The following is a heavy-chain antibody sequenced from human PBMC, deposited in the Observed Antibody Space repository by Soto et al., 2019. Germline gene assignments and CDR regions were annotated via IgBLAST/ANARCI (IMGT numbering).Heavy chain of an antibody. V-gene: IGHV3-11*01. CDR2: ISRDGNAI. J-gene: IGHJ5*02. CDR3: ARGAEMSSLTKWFDP. CDR1: GFIFSDYY. Sequence: LSCAASGFIFSDYYMSWIRQAPGKGLEWLAYISRDGNAIFYADSVIGRFTVSRDNAKNSLFLQMDDLRAEDTAMFFCARGAEMSSLTKWFDPWGQGTLVTVSS. D-gene: IGHD1-1*01.